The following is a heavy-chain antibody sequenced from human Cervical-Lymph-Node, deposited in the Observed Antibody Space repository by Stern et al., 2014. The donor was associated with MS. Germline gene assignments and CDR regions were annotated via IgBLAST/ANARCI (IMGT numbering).Heavy chain of an antibody. Sequence: QVQLQESGPGLVKPSETLSLTCTVSGGSVSSSSHYWIWIRQPPGRRLEWIGHIHYSGRTNYNPSLKSRLTISLDTSKNHFSLELKAVTATDTAVYYCARDFGSLDHWGQGTLVTVSS. CDR2: IHYSGRT. D-gene: IGHD3-16*01. CDR3: ARDFGSLDH. J-gene: IGHJ4*02. CDR1: GGSVSSSSHY. V-gene: IGHV4-61*01.